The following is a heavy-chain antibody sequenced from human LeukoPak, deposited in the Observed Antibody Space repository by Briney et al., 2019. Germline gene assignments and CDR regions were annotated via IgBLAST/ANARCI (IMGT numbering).Heavy chain of an antibody. D-gene: IGHD3-10*01. CDR2: ISYDGSNK. Sequence: GSLRLSCAASGFTFSGYDMHWVRQAPAKGLEWGAVISYDGSNKYYAASVKGRFTISRDNTKNTLYLQMNSLRAENTAVYYCAKDGQWFGEHYGMVVWGQGTTVTVSS. CDR1: GFTFSGYD. J-gene: IGHJ6*02. CDR3: AKDGQWFGEHYGMVV. V-gene: IGHV3-30*18.